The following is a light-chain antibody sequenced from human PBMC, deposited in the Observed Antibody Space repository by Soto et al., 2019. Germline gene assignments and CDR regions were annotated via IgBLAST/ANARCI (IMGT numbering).Light chain of an antibody. J-gene: IGKJ1*01. V-gene: IGKV3-20*01. CDR3: QQYDRSPWT. Sequence: EIELTQSPGTLSLSPGETATLSCRASQSVSSSYLAWYQQKPGQAPRLLIYGASSRATGIPDRFSGSGSGTDFTLTISRLEPEDFAVYHCQQYDRSPWTFGQGTKVKIK. CDR1: QSVSSSY. CDR2: GAS.